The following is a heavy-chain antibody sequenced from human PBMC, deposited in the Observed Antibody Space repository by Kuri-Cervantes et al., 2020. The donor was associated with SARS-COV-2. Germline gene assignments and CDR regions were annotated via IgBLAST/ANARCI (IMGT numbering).Heavy chain of an antibody. D-gene: IGHD5-18*01. CDR1: GFTFSSYS. CDR2: ISSSSSYI. CDR3: ASGTAMVTASYYYGMDV. Sequence: GESLKISCAASGFTFSSYSMNWVRQAPGKGLEWVSSISSSSSYIYYADSVKGRFTISRDNAKNSLNLQMNSLRAEDTAVYYCASGTAMVTASYYYGMDVWGQGTTVTVSS. J-gene: IGHJ6*02. V-gene: IGHV3-21*01.